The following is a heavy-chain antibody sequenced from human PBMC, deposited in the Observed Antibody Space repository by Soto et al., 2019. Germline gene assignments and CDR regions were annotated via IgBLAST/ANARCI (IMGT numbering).Heavy chain of an antibody. D-gene: IGHD2-2*01. CDR3: ARGGYLSAFAI. Sequence: KFQGRVTITRDTSASTAYMELSSLRSEDTAVYYCARGGYLSAFAIWGQGTMVTVSS. J-gene: IGHJ3*02. V-gene: IGHV1-3*01.